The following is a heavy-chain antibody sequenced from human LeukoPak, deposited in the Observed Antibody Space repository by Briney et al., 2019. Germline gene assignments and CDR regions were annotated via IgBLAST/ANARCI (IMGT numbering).Heavy chain of an antibody. CDR3: AKDRNYGGNSTAEY. CDR2: ISYDGSNK. J-gene: IGHJ4*02. D-gene: IGHD4-23*01. V-gene: IGHV3-30*18. Sequence: PGGSLRLSCAASGFTFSSYGMHWVRQAPGKGLEWVAIISYDGSNKYYADSVKGRFTISRDNSKNTLYLQMNSLRAEDMAVYYCAKDRNYGGNSTAEYWGQGTLVTVSS. CDR1: GFTFSSYG.